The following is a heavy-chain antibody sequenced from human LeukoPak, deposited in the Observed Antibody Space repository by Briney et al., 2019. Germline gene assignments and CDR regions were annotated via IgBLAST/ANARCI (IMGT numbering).Heavy chain of an antibody. Sequence: SETLSLTCAVYGGSFSGYYWSWIRQPPGKGLEWIGEINHSGSTNYNPSLKSRVTISVDTSKNQFSLKLSSATAADTAVYYCARGWVLDHWGQGTLVTVSS. CDR2: INHSGST. V-gene: IGHV4-34*01. J-gene: IGHJ4*02. CDR1: GGSFSGYY. CDR3: ARGWVLDH. D-gene: IGHD1-26*01.